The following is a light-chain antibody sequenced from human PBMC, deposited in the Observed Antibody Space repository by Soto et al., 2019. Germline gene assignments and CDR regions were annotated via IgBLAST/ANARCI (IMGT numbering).Light chain of an antibody. Sequence: IVLTHSPSTLSLSPLQRATLSFMSSQSVKTFLVWYQHRPGQAPRVLIYDASHRASGIPARFSGSGSGTDFTLTISSLEPEDAALYYCQQRSNWPPITFGQGTRLEIK. CDR1: QSVKTF. V-gene: IGKV3-11*01. J-gene: IGKJ5*01. CDR3: QQRSNWPPIT. CDR2: DAS.